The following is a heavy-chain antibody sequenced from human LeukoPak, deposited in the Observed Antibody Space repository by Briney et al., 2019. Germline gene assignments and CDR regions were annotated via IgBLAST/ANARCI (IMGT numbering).Heavy chain of an antibody. D-gene: IGHD6-6*01. V-gene: IGHV1-69*13. CDR3: ARGAGNSIAARPDDAFDI. CDR1: GGTFSSYA. Sequence: ASVKVSCKASGGTFSSYAISWVRQAPGQGLEWMGGIIPIFGTANCAQKFQGRVTITADESTSTAYMELSSLRSEDTAVYYCARGAGNSIAARPDDAFDIWGQGTMVTVSS. CDR2: IIPIFGTA. J-gene: IGHJ3*02.